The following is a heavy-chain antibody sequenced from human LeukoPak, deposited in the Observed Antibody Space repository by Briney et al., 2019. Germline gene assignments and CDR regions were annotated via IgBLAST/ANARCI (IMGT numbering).Heavy chain of an antibody. V-gene: IGHV3-48*03. Sequence: GGSLRLSWAASGXTFSSYEMNWVRQAPGKGLEWVSYINSGSTIYYADSVKGRFTISRDNAKNSLYLQMNSLRAEDTAVYYCARMFYYHSSGYLYYFDYWGQGTLVTVSS. CDR1: GXTFSSYE. CDR3: ARMFYYHSSGYLYYFDY. D-gene: IGHD3-22*01. J-gene: IGHJ4*02. CDR2: INSGSTI.